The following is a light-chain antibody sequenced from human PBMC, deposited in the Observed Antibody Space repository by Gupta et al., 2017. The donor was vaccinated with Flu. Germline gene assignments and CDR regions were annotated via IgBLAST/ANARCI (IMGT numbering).Light chain of an antibody. CDR2: GAS. CDR3: QQVGSSPYT. Sequence: GTLSLSPEESVTLSCRASQSLSYNYLAWYQKKPGQPPRLLIYGASNRATGIPDRFSGSGSGTDFTLTINRLDPEDFGVYYCQQVGSSPYTFGQGSKMEIK. V-gene: IGKV3-20*01. CDR1: QSLSYNY. J-gene: IGKJ2*01.